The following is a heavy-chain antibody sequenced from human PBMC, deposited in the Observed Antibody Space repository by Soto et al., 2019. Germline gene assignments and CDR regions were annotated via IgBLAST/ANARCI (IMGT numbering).Heavy chain of an antibody. CDR1: GGSISSYY. D-gene: IGHD6-13*01. V-gene: IGHV4-59*01. Sequence: PSETLSLTCTVSGGSISSYYWSWIRQPPGKGLEWIGYIYYSGSTNYNPSLKSRVTISVDTSKNQFSLKLSSVTAADTAVYYCARDTGEGQQLVRSYYYYGMDVWGQGTTVTVSS. J-gene: IGHJ6*02. CDR2: IYYSGST. CDR3: ARDTGEGQQLVRSYYYYGMDV.